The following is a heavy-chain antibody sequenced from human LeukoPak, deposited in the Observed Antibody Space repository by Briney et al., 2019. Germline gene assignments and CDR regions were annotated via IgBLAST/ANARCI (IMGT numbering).Heavy chain of an antibody. CDR3: ARQSGYYDY. V-gene: IGHV5-51*01. CDR1: GYSFTDYW. CDR2: IYPGDSDT. Sequence: GESLKISCKGSGYSFTDYWIGWVRQMPGKGLEWLGIIYPGDSDTRYSPSFQGQVTISADKSIGTAYLQWRRLKASDTAIYYCARQSGYYDYWGQGTLVTVSS. D-gene: IGHD3-3*01. J-gene: IGHJ4*02.